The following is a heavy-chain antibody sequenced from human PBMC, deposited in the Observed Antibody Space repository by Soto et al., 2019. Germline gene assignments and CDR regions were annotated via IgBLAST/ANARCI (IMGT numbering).Heavy chain of an antibody. CDR2: INPSGGST. CDR3: ARDHVDNEDLAPKYGMDV. J-gene: IGHJ6*02. Sequence: ASVKVSCKASGYTFTSYYMHWVRQAPGQGLEWMGIINPSGGSTSYAQKFQGRVTMTRDTSTSTVYMELSSLRSEDTAVYYCARDHVDNEDLAPKYGMDVWGQGTTVNVS. CDR1: GYTFTSYY. V-gene: IGHV1-46*01. D-gene: IGHD2-15*01.